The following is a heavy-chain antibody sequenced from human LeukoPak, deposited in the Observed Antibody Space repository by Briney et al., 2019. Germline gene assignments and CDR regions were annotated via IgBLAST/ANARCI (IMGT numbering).Heavy chain of an antibody. CDR2: IYYSGKT. V-gene: IGHV4-39*07. J-gene: IGHJ5*02. CDR3: AREEITIFGVVTIFGWFDP. Sequence: SETLSLTCTVSGGSISTSSYHWGWFRQPPGKALECIGTIYYSGKTYYNSSLNSRVTISLHTSKNQFSLKLSSVTAADTAVYYCAREEITIFGVVTIFGWFDPWGQGTLVTVSS. CDR1: GGSISTSSYH. D-gene: IGHD3-3*01.